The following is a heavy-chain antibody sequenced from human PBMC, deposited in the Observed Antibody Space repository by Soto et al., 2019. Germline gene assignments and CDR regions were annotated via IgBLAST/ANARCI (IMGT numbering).Heavy chain of an antibody. CDR2: ISAYNGNT. J-gene: IGHJ4*02. D-gene: IGHD3-10*01. V-gene: IGHV1-18*01. CDR3: ARDLDGSGSYYTDY. CDR1: GYMFVTYG. Sequence: ASVKVSSKASGYMFVTYGINWVRQASGQGLEWMGWISAYNGNTKYAQNLQGRVTMTTDASTSTAYMEMRSLRSDDTAVYYCARDLDGSGSYYTDYWGPGTLVTVSS.